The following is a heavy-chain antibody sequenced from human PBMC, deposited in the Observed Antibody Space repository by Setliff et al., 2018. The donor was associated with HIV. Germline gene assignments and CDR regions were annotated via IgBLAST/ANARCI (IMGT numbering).Heavy chain of an antibody. CDR1: GNTFTKYY. D-gene: IGHD6-19*01. V-gene: IGHV1-46*01. CDR3: STRREWLVSQSAFDI. J-gene: IGHJ3*02. CDR2: LNPSGST. Sequence: ASVKVSCKASGNTFTKYYMHWVRQAPGQGLEWMGILNPSGSTVSAQKFRGRVTMTRDTSTNTVYMELSGLRSEDTAVYYCSTRREWLVSQSAFDIWGQGTMVTVSS.